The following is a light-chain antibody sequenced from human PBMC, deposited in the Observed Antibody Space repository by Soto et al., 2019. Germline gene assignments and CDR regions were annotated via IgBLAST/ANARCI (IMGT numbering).Light chain of an antibody. CDR3: QQRSNWPPQFT. CDR1: QSVDSSY. V-gene: IGKV3-11*01. J-gene: IGKJ3*01. Sequence: IVLTQSPGTLSSSPVERATLSCRASQSVDSSYLAWYQQKPGQAPRLLIYDASNRATGIPARFSGSGSGTDFTLTISSLEPEDFAVYYCQQRSNWPPQFTFGPGTKVDIK. CDR2: DAS.